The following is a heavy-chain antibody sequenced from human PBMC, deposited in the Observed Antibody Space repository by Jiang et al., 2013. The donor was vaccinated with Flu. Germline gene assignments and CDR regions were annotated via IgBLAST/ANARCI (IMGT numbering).Heavy chain of an antibody. CDR3: VRGVGRYGGYADS. V-gene: IGHV1-69*06. CDR2: IIPIFGTS. J-gene: IGHJ4*02. CDR1: EGTLSSYA. Sequence: SGAEVKKPGSSVKASCKDSEGTLSSYAISWVRQAPGQGLEWMGGIIPIFGTSSYAQKLQGRVTITADRSTNTAYMELSSLAHEDTAVYYCVRGVGRYGGYADSWGQGTLITVSS. D-gene: IGHD6-25*01.